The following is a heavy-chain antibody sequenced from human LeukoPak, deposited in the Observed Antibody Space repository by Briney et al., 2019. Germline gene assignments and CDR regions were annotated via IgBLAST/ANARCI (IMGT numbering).Heavy chain of an antibody. J-gene: IGHJ4*02. Sequence: GGSLRLSCAASGFTFSSYAMSWVRQAPGKGLEWVSAISGSGGSTYYADSVKGRFTISRDNSKNTLYLQMNSLRAEDAAVYYCAKDLSYGSGSYYDYWGQGTLVTVSS. V-gene: IGHV3-23*01. CDR1: GFTFSSYA. D-gene: IGHD3-10*01. CDR2: ISGSGGST. CDR3: AKDLSYGSGSYYDY.